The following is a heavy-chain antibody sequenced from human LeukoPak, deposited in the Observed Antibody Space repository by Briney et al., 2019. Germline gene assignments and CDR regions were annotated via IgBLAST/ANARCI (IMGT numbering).Heavy chain of an antibody. D-gene: IGHD6-19*01. CDR3: ARGGTSGWRTPNDDY. CDR2: ISAYNGYT. Sequence: ASVKVSCKASGYSFPSYGISWVRQAPGQGLEWMGWISAYNGYTNYAQKLQGRVTMTTDTSTNTVYMELRSLRSDDTAVYYCARGGTSGWRTPNDDYWAQGTLVTVSS. CDR1: GYSFPSYG. J-gene: IGHJ4*02. V-gene: IGHV1-18*01.